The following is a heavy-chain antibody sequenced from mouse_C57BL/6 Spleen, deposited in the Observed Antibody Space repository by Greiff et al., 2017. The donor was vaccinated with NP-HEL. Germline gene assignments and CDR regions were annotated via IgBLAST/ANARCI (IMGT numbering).Heavy chain of an antibody. CDR2: IDPSDSET. V-gene: IGHV1-52*01. CDR3: VRWYYGSSYSKY. J-gene: IGHJ2*01. D-gene: IGHD1-1*01. Sequence: QVQLQQSGAELVRPGSSVKLSCKASGYTFTSYWMHWVKQRPIQGLDWIGNIDPSDSETHYHQKFQDKAPMTVAKSSSTAYMQLSSLTSEDSAIYYFVRWYYGSSYSKYWGQGTTLTVSS. CDR1: GYTFTSYW.